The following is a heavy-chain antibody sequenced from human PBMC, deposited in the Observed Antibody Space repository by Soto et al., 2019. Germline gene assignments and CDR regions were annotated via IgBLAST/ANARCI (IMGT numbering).Heavy chain of an antibody. CDR2: IYYSGST. J-gene: IGHJ3*02. CDR1: GGSISSSSYY. Sequence: QLQLQESGPGLVKPSETLSLTCTVSGGSISSSSYYWGWIRQPPGKGLEWIGSIYYSGSTYYNPSLKSRVTISVDTSKNQFSLKLSSVTAADTAVYYCARILRITMVRGVINDAFDIWGQGTMVTVSS. V-gene: IGHV4-39*01. CDR3: ARILRITMVRGVINDAFDI. D-gene: IGHD3-10*01.